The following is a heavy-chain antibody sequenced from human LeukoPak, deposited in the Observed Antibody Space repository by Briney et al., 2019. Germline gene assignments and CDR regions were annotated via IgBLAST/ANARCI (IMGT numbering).Heavy chain of an antibody. V-gene: IGHV1-69*13. J-gene: IGHJ6*03. CDR3: AKHPRHYYYYMDV. CDR2: IIPIFGTA. Sequence: SVKVSCKASGGTFSSYAISWVRQAPGQGLEWMGGIIPIFGTANYAQKFQGRVTITADESTSTAYMELSSLRSEDTAVYYCAKHPRHYYYYMDVWGKGTTVTVSS. CDR1: GGTFSSYA.